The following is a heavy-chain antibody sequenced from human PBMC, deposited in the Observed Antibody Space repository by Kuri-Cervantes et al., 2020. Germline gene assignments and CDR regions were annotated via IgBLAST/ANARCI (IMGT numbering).Heavy chain of an antibody. J-gene: IGHJ4*02. CDR3: ARLQGYSRASLDY. Sequence: GGSLRLSCAASGFTFSNYWMHWVRQAPGKGLVWVSGLSASGGSTYYADSVKGRFTISRDNDKNSLYLQMNSLRAEDTAVYYCARLQGYSRASLDYWGQGTLVTVSS. CDR1: GFTFSNYW. D-gene: IGHD5-18*01. CDR2: LSASGGST. V-gene: IGHV3-23*01.